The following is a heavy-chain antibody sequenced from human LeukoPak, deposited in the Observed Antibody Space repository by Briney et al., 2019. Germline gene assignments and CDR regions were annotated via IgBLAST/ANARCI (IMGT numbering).Heavy chain of an antibody. Sequence: GRSLRLSCAASGFTFSSYGMHWVRQAPGKGLEWVAVIWYDGSNKYYADSVKGRFTISRDNPKNTLYLQMNSLRAEDTAVYYCARELISTTWRGNRSYFDLWGRGTLVTVSS. J-gene: IGHJ2*01. CDR1: GFTFSSYG. CDR3: ARELISTTWRGNRSYFDL. D-gene: IGHD1-1*01. V-gene: IGHV3-33*01. CDR2: IWYDGSNK.